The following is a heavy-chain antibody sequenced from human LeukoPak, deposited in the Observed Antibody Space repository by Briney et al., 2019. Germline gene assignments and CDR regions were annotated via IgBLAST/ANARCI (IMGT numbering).Heavy chain of an antibody. CDR1: GFTFSSYA. J-gene: IGHJ4*02. CDR3: ARASMAAADY. Sequence: GRSLRLSCAASGFTFSSYAMHWVRQAPGKGLEWVAVISYDGSNKYYADSVNGRFTISRDNSKNTLYLQMNSLRAEDTAVYYCARASMAAADYWGQGTLVTVSS. CDR2: ISYDGSNK. D-gene: IGHD2/OR15-2a*01. V-gene: IGHV3-30*04.